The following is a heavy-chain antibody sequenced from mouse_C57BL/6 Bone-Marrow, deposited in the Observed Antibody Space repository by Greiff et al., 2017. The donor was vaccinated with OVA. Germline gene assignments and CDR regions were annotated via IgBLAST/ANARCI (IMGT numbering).Heavy chain of an antibody. V-gene: IGHV14-4*01. CDR2: IDPENGDT. Sequence: VQLQQSGAELVRPGASVKLSCTASGFNIKDDYMHWVKQRPEQGLEWIGWIDPENGDTASASKFQGKATITTDTSSNTAYLQLSRLTSEDTAVYYCTTPLYYYGSSPFAYWGQGTLVTVSA. D-gene: IGHD1-1*01. J-gene: IGHJ3*01. CDR1: GFNIKDDY. CDR3: TTPLYYYGSSPFAY.